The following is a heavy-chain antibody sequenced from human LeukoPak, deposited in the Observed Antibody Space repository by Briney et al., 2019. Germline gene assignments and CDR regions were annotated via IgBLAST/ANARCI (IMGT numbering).Heavy chain of an antibody. J-gene: IGHJ4*02. CDR3: ARHVHVSMIVVILSDYFDY. V-gene: IGHV4-34*01. CDR1: GGSFSGYS. CDR2: INPSGST. D-gene: IGHD3-22*01. Sequence: SGTLSLTCAVYGGSFSGYSWSWVRQAPGKGLEWIGDINPSGSTNYNPSLKSRLTMSVDTSKNQFSLGLSSVTAADTAVYYCARHVHVSMIVVILSDYFDYWGRGTLVSVSS.